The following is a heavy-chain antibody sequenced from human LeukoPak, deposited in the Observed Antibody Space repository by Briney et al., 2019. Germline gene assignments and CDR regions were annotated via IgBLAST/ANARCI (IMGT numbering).Heavy chain of an antibody. CDR1: GGSFSGYY. CDR2: INHSGST. D-gene: IGHD6-19*01. V-gene: IGHV4-34*01. CDR3: ARDGRSGGYSSGWYLY. Sequence: RPSETLSLTCAVYGGSFSGYYWSWIRQPPGKGLEWIGEINHSGSTNYNPSLKSRVTISVDTSKNQFSLKLSSVTAADTAVYYCARDGRSGGYSSGWYLYWGQGTLVTVSS. J-gene: IGHJ4*02.